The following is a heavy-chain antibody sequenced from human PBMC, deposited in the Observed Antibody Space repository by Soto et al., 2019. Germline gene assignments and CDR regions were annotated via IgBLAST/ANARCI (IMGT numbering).Heavy chain of an antibody. J-gene: IGHJ5*02. Sequence: TGGALSLSYAGCGFAFSSYWMSWVRQAPGHGLEWVAHTNEDRSEKRYVDAVKGRFTISRDNSKNTVYLQVNSLRDEDTAVYYCARAMDIGMASKDNWFDPWGQGTLVTSPQ. CDR3: ARAMDIGMASKDNWFDP. CDR2: TNEDRSEK. CDR1: GFAFSSYW. V-gene: IGHV3-7*01. D-gene: IGHD2-2*03.